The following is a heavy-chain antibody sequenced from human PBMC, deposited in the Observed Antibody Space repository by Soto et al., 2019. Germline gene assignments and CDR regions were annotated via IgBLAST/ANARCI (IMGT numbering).Heavy chain of an antibody. Sequence: SVKVSCKASGGTFSSYAISWVRQAPGQGLEWMGGIIPIFGTANYAQKFQGRVTITADESTSTAYMELSSLRSEDTAVYYCARDRSRFGDPNDAFDIWGQGTMVPVSS. CDR1: GGTFSSYA. D-gene: IGHD3-10*01. J-gene: IGHJ3*02. CDR2: IIPIFGTA. CDR3: ARDRSRFGDPNDAFDI. V-gene: IGHV1-69*13.